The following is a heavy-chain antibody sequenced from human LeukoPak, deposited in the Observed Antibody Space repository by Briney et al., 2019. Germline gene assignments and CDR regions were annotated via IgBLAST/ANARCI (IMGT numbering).Heavy chain of an antibody. CDR3: AATYSSGWYSHSDY. J-gene: IGHJ4*02. V-gene: IGHV3-20*04. D-gene: IGHD6-19*01. Sequence: GGPLRLSCAASGFTFDDYGMSWVPQAPGKGPEWVSGINWNGGGTAYAASVKGRFTISRDNAKNSLYLQMNSLRAEDTALYYCAATYSSGWYSHSDYWSQGTLVTVSS. CDR2: INWNGGGT. CDR1: GFTFDDYG.